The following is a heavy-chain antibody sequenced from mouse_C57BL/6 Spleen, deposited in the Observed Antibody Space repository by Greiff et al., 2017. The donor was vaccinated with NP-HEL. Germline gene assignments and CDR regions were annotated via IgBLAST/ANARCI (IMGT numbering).Heavy chain of an antibody. J-gene: IGHJ3*01. V-gene: IGHV1-53*01. Sequence: VQLQQPGTELVKPGASVKLSCKASGYTFTSYWMHWVKQRPGQGLEWIGNINPSNGGTNYNEKFKSKATLTVDKSSSTAYMQLSSLTSEDSAVYCCALHGDMVTTEAWFAYWGQGTLVTVSA. CDR3: ALHGDMVTTEAWFAY. D-gene: IGHD2-2*01. CDR1: GYTFTSYW. CDR2: INPSNGGT.